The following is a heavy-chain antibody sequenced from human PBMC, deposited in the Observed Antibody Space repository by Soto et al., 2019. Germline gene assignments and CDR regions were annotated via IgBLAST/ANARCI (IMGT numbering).Heavy chain of an antibody. CDR3: ARGETSSSSGTLDY. Sequence: GGSLRLSCAASGFTVSSNYISWVRQAPGKGLEWVSVIYSGGSTYYADSVKGRFTISRDNSKNTLYLQMNSLRAEDTAVYYCARGETSSSSGTLDYWGQGTLVTVSS. CDR1: GFTVSSNY. V-gene: IGHV3-66*01. J-gene: IGHJ4*02. D-gene: IGHD6-6*01. CDR2: IYSGGST.